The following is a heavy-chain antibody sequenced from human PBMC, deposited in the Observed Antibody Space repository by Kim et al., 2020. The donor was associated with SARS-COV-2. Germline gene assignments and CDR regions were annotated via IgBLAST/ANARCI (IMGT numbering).Heavy chain of an antibody. J-gene: IGHJ4*02. CDR3: ARGRGVDY. V-gene: IGHV3-7*04. CDR2: GSQK. Sequence: GSQKYRVDSAKGRFTISRDNAKNSVCLQMTSLRGEDTAVYCWARGRGVDYWGQGTLVTVSS.